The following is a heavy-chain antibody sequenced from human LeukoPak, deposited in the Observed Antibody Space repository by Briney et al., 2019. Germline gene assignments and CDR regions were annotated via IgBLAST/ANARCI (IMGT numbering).Heavy chain of an antibody. CDR2: IYTSGST. D-gene: IGHD4-17*01. V-gene: IGHV4-4*07. Sequence: SETLSLTCTVSGGSISSYYWSWIRQPAGKGLEWIGRIYTSGSTNYNPSLKSRVTMSVDTSKNQFSLKLSSVTAADTAVYYCARVKASYGDLWYFDYWGQGTLVTVSS. CDR1: GGSISSYY. CDR3: ARVKASYGDLWYFDY. J-gene: IGHJ4*02.